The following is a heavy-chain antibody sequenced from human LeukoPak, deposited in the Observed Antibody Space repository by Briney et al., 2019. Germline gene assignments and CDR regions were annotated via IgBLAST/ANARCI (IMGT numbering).Heavy chain of an antibody. D-gene: IGHD2-2*01. V-gene: IGHV3-7*01. CDR2: IKQDGSEK. CDR1: GFTVSSNY. J-gene: IGHJ6*03. CDR3: ARVVEEADYYYYYYMDV. Sequence: GGSLRLSCAASGFTVSSNYMSWVRQAPGKGLEWVANIKQDGSEKYYVDSVKGRFTISRDNAKNSLYLQMNSLRAEDTAVYYCARVVEEADYYYYYYMDVWGKGTTVTVSS.